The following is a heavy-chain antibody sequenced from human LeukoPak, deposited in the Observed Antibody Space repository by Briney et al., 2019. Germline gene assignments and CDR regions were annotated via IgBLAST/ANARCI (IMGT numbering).Heavy chain of an antibody. Sequence: SETLSLTCTVSGGSISSSSYYWGWIRQPPGKGLEWIGSISYSGSTYYNPSLKSRVTISVDTSKNQFSLKLSSVTAADTAVYYCARGRGYSYGTARVVDYWGQGTLVTVSS. CDR2: ISYSGST. J-gene: IGHJ4*02. CDR3: ARGRGYSYGTARVVDY. V-gene: IGHV4-39*07. D-gene: IGHD5-18*01. CDR1: GGSISSSSYY.